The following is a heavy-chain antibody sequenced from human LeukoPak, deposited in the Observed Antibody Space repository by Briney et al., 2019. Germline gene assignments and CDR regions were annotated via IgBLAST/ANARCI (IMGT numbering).Heavy chain of an antibody. CDR3: ARTIDSSSWYGDY. CDR2: INHSGST. D-gene: IGHD6-13*01. CDR1: GGSFRGYY. J-gene: IGHJ4*02. V-gene: IGHV4-34*01. Sequence: SETLSLTCAVYGGSFRGYYWSWIRQPSGKGLEWIGEINHSGSTNYNPSLKSRVTISVDTSKNQFSLKLSSVTAADTAVYYCARTIDSSSWYGDYWGQGTLVTVSS.